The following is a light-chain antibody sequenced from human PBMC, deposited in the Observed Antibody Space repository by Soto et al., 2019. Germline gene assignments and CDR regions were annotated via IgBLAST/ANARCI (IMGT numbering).Light chain of an antibody. J-gene: IGKJ1*01. V-gene: IGKV3-20*01. CDR1: QSVSNNY. CDR2: GAS. CDR3: QQYGSSGT. Sequence: EIALTQSPGTLSLSPVERATLSCRASQSVSNNYLAWYQQKPGQAPRLLIYGASNRATGIPDRFSGSGSGTDFTLTISRLEPEDFAVYYCQQYGSSGTCGQGTKGDIK.